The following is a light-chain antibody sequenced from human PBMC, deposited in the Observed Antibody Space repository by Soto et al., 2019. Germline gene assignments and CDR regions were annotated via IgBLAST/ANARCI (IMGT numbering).Light chain of an antibody. Sequence: QSALTQPASVSASPGQSITISCSGTSSDIGAYNYVSWYQQHPGKAPKLMIFDVSNRPSGVSDRFSGSKSGNTASLTISGLQAEDEADYYCTSYTSNNNFGVFGGGTKLTVL. V-gene: IGLV2-14*01. CDR3: TSYTSNNNFGV. J-gene: IGLJ2*01. CDR1: SSDIGAYNY. CDR2: DVS.